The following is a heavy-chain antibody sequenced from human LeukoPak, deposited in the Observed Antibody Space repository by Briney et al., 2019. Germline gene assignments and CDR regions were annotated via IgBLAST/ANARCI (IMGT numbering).Heavy chain of an antibody. CDR3: ARVEDYDILTGFDY. Sequence: GGSLRLSCVASGFTFTSYWMSWVRQAPGKGLEWVANIKQDGREKYSVDSVKGRFTISRDNAKNSLYLQMNSLRAEDTAVYYCARVEDYDILTGFDYWGQGTLVTVSS. J-gene: IGHJ4*02. V-gene: IGHV3-7*01. CDR1: GFTFTSYW. CDR2: IKQDGREK. D-gene: IGHD3-9*01.